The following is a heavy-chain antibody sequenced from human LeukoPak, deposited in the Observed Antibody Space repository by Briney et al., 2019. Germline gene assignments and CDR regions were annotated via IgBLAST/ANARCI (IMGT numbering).Heavy chain of an antibody. CDR3: ARDLVGDSSGYYSWYFDY. Sequence: GGSLRLSCAASGFTFDDYGMSWVRLAPGKGLEWVSGIDWNGGSTGYADSVKGRFTISRDNAKNSLYLQMDSLRAEDTASYYCARDLVGDSSGYYSWYFDYWGQGTLVTVSS. V-gene: IGHV3-20*04. CDR1: GFTFDDYG. J-gene: IGHJ4*02. CDR2: IDWNGGST. D-gene: IGHD3-22*01.